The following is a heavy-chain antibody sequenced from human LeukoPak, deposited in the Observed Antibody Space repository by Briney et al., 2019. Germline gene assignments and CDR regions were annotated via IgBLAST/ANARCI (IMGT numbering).Heavy chain of an antibody. J-gene: IGHJ5*02. CDR3: ASLPTMFGVVPWFDP. CDR1: GFTFSSYS. D-gene: IGHD3-3*01. CDR2: ISSSSSYI. Sequence: GGSLRLSCAASGFTFSSYSMNWVRQAPGKGLEWVSSISSSSSYIYYADSVKGRFTISRDNAKNSLYLQMNSLRAGDTAVYYCASLPTMFGVVPWFDPWGQGTLFTVSS. V-gene: IGHV3-21*01.